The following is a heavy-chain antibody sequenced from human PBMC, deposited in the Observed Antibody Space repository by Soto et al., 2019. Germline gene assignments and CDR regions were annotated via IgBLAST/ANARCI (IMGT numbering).Heavy chain of an antibody. CDR3: ARQEGLATISYYFDF. J-gene: IGHJ4*02. V-gene: IGHV4-39*01. CDR2: IYYRGNA. Sequence: QLQLQESGPGLVKPSETLSLTCSVSDDSINSDKYYWGWIRQPPGKGLEWIGSIYYRGNAYYNPSLQTRVTISLDKSRSQYSMKLNSVPAADSAVYFCARQEGLATISYYFDFWGPGALVTVSS. D-gene: IGHD3-9*01. CDR1: DDSINSDKYY.